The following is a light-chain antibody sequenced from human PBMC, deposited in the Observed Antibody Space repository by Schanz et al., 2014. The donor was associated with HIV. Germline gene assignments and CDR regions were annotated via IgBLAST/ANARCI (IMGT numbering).Light chain of an antibody. CDR1: SSNIGNNY. CDR3: QSFDSSLSAVV. CDR2: SNN. V-gene: IGLV1-40*03. J-gene: IGLJ2*01. Sequence: QSVLTQPPSVSAAAGQKVTISCSGSSSNIGNNYVSWYQQGPGTAPKLLIYSNNQRPSGVPDRFSGSRSGASASLAITGLQAEDEADYYCQSFDSSLSAVVFGGGTKLTVL.